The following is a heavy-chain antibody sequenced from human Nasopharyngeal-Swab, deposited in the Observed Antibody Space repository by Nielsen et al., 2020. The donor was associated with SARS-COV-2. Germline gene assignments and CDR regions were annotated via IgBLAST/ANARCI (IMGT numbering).Heavy chain of an antibody. CDR2: INLDGSTT. CDR1: GFTFSNYW. Sequence: GESLKISCAASGFTFSNYWMHWVRQAPGKGLVWVSRINLDGSTTSYADSVRGRFTISRDNAKNTLYLQMNSLRAEDTAVYYCAREYGYSYGYICDYWGQGTLVTVSS. D-gene: IGHD5-18*01. V-gene: IGHV3-74*01. J-gene: IGHJ4*02. CDR3: AREYGYSYGYICDY.